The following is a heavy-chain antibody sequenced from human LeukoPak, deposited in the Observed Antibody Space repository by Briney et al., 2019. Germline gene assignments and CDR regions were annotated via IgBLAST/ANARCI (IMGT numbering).Heavy chain of an antibody. Sequence: GGSLRLSCAASGFTFSSYSMNWVRQAPGKGLEWVSSISSSSSYIYYADSVKGRFTISRDNAKNSLYLQMNSLRAEDTAAYYCARDWAYYDILTGYPGFYDYWGQGTLVTVSS. J-gene: IGHJ4*02. CDR2: ISSSSSYI. CDR3: ARDWAYYDILTGYPGFYDY. CDR1: GFTFSSYS. D-gene: IGHD3-9*01. V-gene: IGHV3-21*01.